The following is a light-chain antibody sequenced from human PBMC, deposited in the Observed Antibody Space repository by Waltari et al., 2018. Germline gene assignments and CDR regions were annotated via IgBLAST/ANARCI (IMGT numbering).Light chain of an antibody. Sequence: QSALTQPASVSGSPGQSITISCTGTSSDVGGYNYVSWYQQHPGKAPKLMSYEVSNRPSGGSNRVSGSKSGNTASLTISGLQAEDEADYYCSSYTSSSTLVFGTGTKVTVL. J-gene: IGLJ1*01. CDR3: SSYTSSSTLV. CDR1: SSDVGGYNY. V-gene: IGLV2-14*01. CDR2: EVS.